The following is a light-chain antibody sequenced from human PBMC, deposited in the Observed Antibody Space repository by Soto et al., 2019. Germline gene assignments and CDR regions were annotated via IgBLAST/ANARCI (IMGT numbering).Light chain of an antibody. Sequence: EIVMTQSPATLSVSPGERATLSCRASQSVSSNLAWYQQKPGQAPRLLMFGASTRATGIPARFNGSGSGTEFTLTISSLQSEDFAVYYCQQYNNWPTWTFGQGTKVEI. J-gene: IGKJ1*01. CDR3: QQYNNWPTWT. CDR2: GAS. V-gene: IGKV3-15*01. CDR1: QSVSSN.